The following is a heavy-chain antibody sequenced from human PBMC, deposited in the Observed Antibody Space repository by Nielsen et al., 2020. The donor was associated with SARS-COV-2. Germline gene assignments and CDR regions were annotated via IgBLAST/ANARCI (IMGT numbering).Heavy chain of an antibody. D-gene: IGHD1-26*01. J-gene: IGHJ4*02. CDR1: GFTFSSYT. V-gene: IGHV3-21*01. Sequence: GGSLRLSCAASGFTFSSYTMNWVRQAPGKGLEWVSSISRTGDYSYYADSVKGRFTISRDNAKNSLHLQMTSLRGEDAAVYYCAKEEGGYWGQGTLVTVSS. CDR3: AKEEGGY. CDR2: ISRTGDYS.